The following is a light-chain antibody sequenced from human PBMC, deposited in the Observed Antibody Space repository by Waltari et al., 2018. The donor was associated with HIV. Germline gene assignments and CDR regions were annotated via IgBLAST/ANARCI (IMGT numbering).Light chain of an antibody. Sequence: DIQMTQFPSALSASLGDSVVITCRASTAISTYLNWYQQKPGKAPVLLVYSAYKLQSGAPSRFRGAGSGRDFSLSITGLQTEDFARYFCQQSYDSPFNFGPGT. CDR3: QQSYDSPFN. CDR1: TAISTY. J-gene: IGKJ3*01. CDR2: SAY. V-gene: IGKV1-39*01.